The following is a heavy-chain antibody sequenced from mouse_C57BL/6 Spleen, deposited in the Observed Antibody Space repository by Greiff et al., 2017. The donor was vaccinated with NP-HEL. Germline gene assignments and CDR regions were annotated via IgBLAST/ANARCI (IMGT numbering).Heavy chain of an antibody. V-gene: IGHV1-59*01. D-gene: IGHD3-2*02. Sequence: QVQLQQPGAELVRPGTSVKLSCKASGYTFTSYWMHWVKQRPGQGLEWIGVIDPSDSYTNYNQKFKGKATLTVYTSSSTAYMQLSSLTSEDSAVYYFARTAQATWFAYWGQGTLVTVSA. CDR3: ARTAQATWFAY. CDR2: IDPSDSYT. J-gene: IGHJ3*01. CDR1: GYTFTSYW.